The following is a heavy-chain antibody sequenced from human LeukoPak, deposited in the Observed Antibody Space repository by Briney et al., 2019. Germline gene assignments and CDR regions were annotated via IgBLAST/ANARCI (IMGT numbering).Heavy chain of an antibody. J-gene: IGHJ5*02. Sequence: PSETLSLTCTVPGGSVSSSTYYWGWIRQPPGKGLEWIGSIPNSATNYNNPSLKSRVSISIDTSRNQFSVKLTSVTAADTAMYYCASLWTLRSWGQGTLVTVSS. CDR1: GGSVSSSTYY. CDR3: ASLWTLRS. V-gene: IGHV4-39*01. D-gene: IGHD2-21*01. CDR2: IPNSATN.